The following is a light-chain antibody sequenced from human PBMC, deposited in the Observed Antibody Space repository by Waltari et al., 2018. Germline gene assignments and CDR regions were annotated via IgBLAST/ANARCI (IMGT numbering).Light chain of an antibody. CDR1: SSDVGGYNY. CDR2: DVS. CDR3: SSYTSSNIVI. V-gene: IGLV2-14*03. Sequence: QSALAQPASVSGSPGQSITISCTGTSSDVGGYNYVSWYQQHPGKAPKLLIYDVSNRPSWVSSRFSGSKSGNTASRTISGLQAEDEADYYCSSYTSSNIVIFGGGTKLTVL. J-gene: IGLJ2*01.